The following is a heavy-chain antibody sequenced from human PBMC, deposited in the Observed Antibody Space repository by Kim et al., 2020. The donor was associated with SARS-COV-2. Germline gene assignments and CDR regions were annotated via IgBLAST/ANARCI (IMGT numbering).Heavy chain of an antibody. CDR1: GFTFSSYA. D-gene: IGHD3-10*01. CDR3: AKDRGVWFGELFGNWFDP. Sequence: GGSLRLSCAASGFTFSSYAMSWVRQAPGKGLEWVSAISGSGGSTYYADSVKGRFTISRDNSKNTLYLQMNSLRAEDTAVYYCAKDRGVWFGELFGNWFDPWGQGTLVTVSS. CDR2: ISGSGGST. V-gene: IGHV3-23*01. J-gene: IGHJ5*02.